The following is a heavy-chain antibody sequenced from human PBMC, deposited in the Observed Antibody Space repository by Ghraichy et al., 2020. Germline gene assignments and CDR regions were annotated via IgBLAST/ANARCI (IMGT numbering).Heavy chain of an antibody. D-gene: IGHD6-13*01. V-gene: IGHV3-21*01. Sequence: GGSLRLSCAASGFTFSSYSMNWVRQAPGKGLEWVSSISSSSSYIYYADSVKGRFTISRDNAKNSLYLQMNSLRAEDTAVYYCARDLQTGYSPHLGPWGQGTLVTVSS. J-gene: IGHJ5*02. CDR2: ISSSSSYI. CDR1: GFTFSSYS. CDR3: ARDLQTGYSPHLGP.